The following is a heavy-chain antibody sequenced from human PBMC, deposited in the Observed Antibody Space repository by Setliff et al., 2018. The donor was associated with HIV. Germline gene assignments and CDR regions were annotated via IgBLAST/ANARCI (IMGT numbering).Heavy chain of an antibody. CDR2: IYYSGST. V-gene: IGHV4-39*07. J-gene: IGHJ4*02. D-gene: IGHD3-22*01. CDR3: ARKGDRSGYYYNY. CDR1: GGSISSSSYY. Sequence: KPSETLSLTCTVSGGSISSSSYYWGWIRQPPGKGLEWIGSIYYSGSTYYNPSLKSRVTISVDTSKNQFSLKLSSVTAADTAVYYCARKGDRSGYYYNYWGQGTLVTVSS.